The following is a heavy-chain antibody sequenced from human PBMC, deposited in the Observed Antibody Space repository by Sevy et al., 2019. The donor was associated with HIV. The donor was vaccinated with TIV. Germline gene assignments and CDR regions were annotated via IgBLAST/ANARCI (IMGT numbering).Heavy chain of an antibody. V-gene: IGHV4-39*01. CDR1: GGSISSSSYY. J-gene: IGHJ5*02. D-gene: IGHD4-17*01. Sequence: SETLSLTCTVSGGSISSSSYYWGWIRQPPGKGREWIGNIYYSGSSYYNPSLNSRVTISVVTSKNQFSLKLTSVTAAETAVYYCAGFEYGDYTNLFDPWGQGTLVTVSS. CDR2: IYYSGSS. CDR3: AGFEYGDYTNLFDP.